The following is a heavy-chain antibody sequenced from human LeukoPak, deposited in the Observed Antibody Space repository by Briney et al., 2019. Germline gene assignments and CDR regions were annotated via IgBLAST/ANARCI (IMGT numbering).Heavy chain of an antibody. D-gene: IGHD5-12*01. J-gene: IGHJ6*03. V-gene: IGHV3-74*01. Sequence: GGSLRLSCAASGFTFSSYWMHWVRHAPGKGLVWVSRVNSDGTGTTYADSVEGRFTISRDNAKNTVYLQMNSLRAEDTAIYYCIRTLIVATSPYMDVWGKGTTVTVSS. CDR1: GFTFSSYW. CDR3: IRTLIVATSPYMDV. CDR2: VNSDGTGT.